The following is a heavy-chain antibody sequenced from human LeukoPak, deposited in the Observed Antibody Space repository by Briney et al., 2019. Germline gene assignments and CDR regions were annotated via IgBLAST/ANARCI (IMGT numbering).Heavy chain of an antibody. J-gene: IGHJ4*02. CDR1: GYTFTGYY. V-gene: IGHV1-2*06. D-gene: IGHD3-10*01. CDR3: ARAWVYYGSGSYYND. Sequence: ASVKVSCKASGYTFTGYYMHWVRQAPGQGLEWMGRINPNSGGTNYAQKFQGRVTMTRDTSISTAYMELSRLRSDDTAAYYCARAWVYYGSGSYYNDWGQGTLVTVSS. CDR2: INPNSGGT.